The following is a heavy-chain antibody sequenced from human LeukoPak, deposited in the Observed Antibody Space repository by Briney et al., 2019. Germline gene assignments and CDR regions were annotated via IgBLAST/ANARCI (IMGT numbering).Heavy chain of an antibody. J-gene: IGHJ6*02. V-gene: IGHV3-30*18. CDR3: AKGSGYYYYGMDV. Sequence: GGSLRLSCAASGFTFSNYGMHWVRQAPGKGLEWVAVISYDGSNKYYADSVKGRFTISRDNSKNTLYLQMNSLRAEDTAVYYCAKGSGYYYYGMDVWGQGTTVTVSS. CDR1: GFTFSNYG. CDR2: ISYDGSNK.